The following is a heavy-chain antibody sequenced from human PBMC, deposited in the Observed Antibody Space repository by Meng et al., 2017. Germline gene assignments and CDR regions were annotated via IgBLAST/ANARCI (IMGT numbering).Heavy chain of an antibody. Sequence: GESLKISCAASGFTFSSYWMHWVRQAPGKGLVWVSRINSDGSITSYADSVKGRFTISRDNAKNTLYLQMNSLRAEDTAVYYCAREERNGSGGHWGQGTLVTVSS. CDR3: AREERNGSGGH. CDR2: INSDGSIT. V-gene: IGHV3-74*01. J-gene: IGHJ4*02. CDR1: GFTFSSYW. D-gene: IGHD3-10*01.